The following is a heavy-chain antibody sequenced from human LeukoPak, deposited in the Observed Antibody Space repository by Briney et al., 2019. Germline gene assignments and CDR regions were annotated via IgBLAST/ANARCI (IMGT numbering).Heavy chain of an antibody. CDR1: GFTFSSYA. J-gene: IGHJ4*02. Sequence: PGGSLRLSCAASGFTFSSYAMHWVRQAPGKGLEWVAVISYDGSNKYYADSVKGRFTISRDNSKNTLYLQMNGLRAEDTAVYYCARDPVHDAAAGTDYFDYWGQGTLVTVSS. CDR2: ISYDGSNK. D-gene: IGHD6-13*01. CDR3: ARDPVHDAAAGTDYFDY. V-gene: IGHV3-30-3*01.